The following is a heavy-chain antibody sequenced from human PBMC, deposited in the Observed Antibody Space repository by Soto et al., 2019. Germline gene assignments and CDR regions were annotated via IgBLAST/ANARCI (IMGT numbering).Heavy chain of an antibody. J-gene: IGHJ4*02. CDR2: ISGSGGST. CDR3: ARRSSSWYFDS. V-gene: IGHV3-23*01. D-gene: IGHD6-13*01. Sequence: EVQLLESGAGLVQPGGSLRLSCAASGFTFSNYALNWVRQAPGKGLEWVSVISGSGGSTYYADSVKGRFTISRDNSKNTLYLQMNSLRAEDTAVYYCARRSSSWYFDSWGQGTMVTVSS. CDR1: GFTFSNYA.